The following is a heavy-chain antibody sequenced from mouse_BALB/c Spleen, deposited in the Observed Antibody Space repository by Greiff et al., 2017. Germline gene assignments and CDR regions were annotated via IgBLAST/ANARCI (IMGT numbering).Heavy chain of an antibody. V-gene: IGHV1S56*01. J-gene: IGHJ1*01. D-gene: IGHD2-14*01. CDR2: IYPGNVNT. CDR3: ASSRRYDWYFDV. CDR1: GYTFTSYY. Sequence: QVQLQQSGPELVKPGASVRISCKASGYTFTSYYIHWVKQRPGQGLEWIGWIYPGNVNTKYNEKFKGKATLTADKSSSTAYMQLSSLTSEDSAVYFCASSRRYDWYFDVWGAGTTVTVSS.